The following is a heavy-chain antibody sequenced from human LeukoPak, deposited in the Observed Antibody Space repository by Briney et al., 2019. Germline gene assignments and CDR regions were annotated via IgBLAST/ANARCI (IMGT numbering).Heavy chain of an antibody. CDR1: GGSFSGYY. Sequence: SETLSLTCAVYGGSFSGYYWSWIRQPPGKGLEWIGEINHSGSTNYNPSLKSRVTISVDTSKNQFSLKLSSVTAADTAVYYCARGRNRITMVRGVTRAGYFDYWGQGTLVTVSS. V-gene: IGHV4-34*01. D-gene: IGHD3-10*01. J-gene: IGHJ4*02. CDR2: INHSGST. CDR3: ARGRNRITMVRGVTRAGYFDY.